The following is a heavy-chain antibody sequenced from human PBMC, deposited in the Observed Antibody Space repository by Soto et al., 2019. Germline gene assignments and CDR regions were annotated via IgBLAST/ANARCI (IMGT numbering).Heavy chain of an antibody. CDR2: IYYSGST. CDR3: ARDVYDSSGYPAPSFDY. J-gene: IGHJ4*02. Sequence: SETLSLTCTVSGGSISSGGYYWSWIRQHPGKGLEWIGYIYYSGSTYYNPSLKSRVTISVDTSKNQFSLKLSSVTAADTAVYYCARDVYDSSGYPAPSFDYWGQGTLVTVSS. CDR1: GGSISSGGYY. V-gene: IGHV4-31*03. D-gene: IGHD3-22*01.